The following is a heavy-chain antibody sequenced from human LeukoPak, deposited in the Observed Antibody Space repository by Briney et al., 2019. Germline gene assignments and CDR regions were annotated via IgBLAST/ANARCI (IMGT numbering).Heavy chain of an antibody. CDR1: GFTFSTYW. V-gene: IGHV3-74*01. D-gene: IGHD6-6*01. Sequence: PGGSLRLSCAASGFTFSTYWMHWVRQAPGKGLVCVSRINSDGRSTSYADSVKGRFTISRDNAKNTLYLQMNSLRAEDTAVYYCAREDRIPARNYNWFDPWGQGTLVTVSS. CDR3: AREDRIPARNYNWFDP. CDR2: INSDGRST. J-gene: IGHJ5*02.